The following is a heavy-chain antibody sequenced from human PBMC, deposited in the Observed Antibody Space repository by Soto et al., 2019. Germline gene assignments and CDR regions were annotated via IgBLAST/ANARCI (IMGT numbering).Heavy chain of an antibody. CDR3: AHLTITYGGVIGLDAFDI. J-gene: IGHJ3*02. Sequence: QITLKESAPTLVQPTQTLTLRCTFSGFSLSPVGVGVGWIRQPPGKALEWIAVIYWDNDKRYNPSLSNRLSISKDLSRNQVVVTMINMDSVDTGTYDCAHLTITYGGVIGLDAFDIWGQGTLVTVSS. V-gene: IGHV2-5*02. CDR2: IYWDNDK. D-gene: IGHD3-16*02. CDR1: GFSLSPVGVG.